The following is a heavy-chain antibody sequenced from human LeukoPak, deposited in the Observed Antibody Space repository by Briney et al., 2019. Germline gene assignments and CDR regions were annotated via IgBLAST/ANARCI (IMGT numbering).Heavy chain of an antibody. Sequence: GESLKISCKVSGYTFTTYWIGWVRQMPGKGLEWMGIIYPGDSDTRYSPSFQGQVTISADKSISTAYLQWSSLKASGTAMYYCARSTGATGPVDCWGQGTLVTVSS. CDR1: GYTFTTYW. V-gene: IGHV5-51*01. D-gene: IGHD2-8*02. CDR3: ARSTGATGPVDC. J-gene: IGHJ4*02. CDR2: IYPGDSDT.